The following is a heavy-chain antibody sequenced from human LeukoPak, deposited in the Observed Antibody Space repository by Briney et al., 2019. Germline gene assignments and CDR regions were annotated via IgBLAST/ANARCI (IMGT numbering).Heavy chain of an antibody. CDR3: GSRGESHGYDYPFDY. D-gene: IGHD3-22*01. CDR1: GFRFGCSA. Sequence: PGGSLRLSCAASGFRFGCSALHWVRQASGKGPEWVGRIRSTANTYATAYAASVEGRFTISRDDSKNTAYLQMNSLNTEDTAVYYCGSRGESHGYDYPFDYWGQGTQVTVSS. J-gene: IGHJ4*02. V-gene: IGHV3-73*01. CDR2: IRSTANTYAT.